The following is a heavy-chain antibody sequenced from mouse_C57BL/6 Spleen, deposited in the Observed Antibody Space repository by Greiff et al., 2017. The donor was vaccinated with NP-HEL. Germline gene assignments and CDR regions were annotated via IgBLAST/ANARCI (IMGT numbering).Heavy chain of an antibody. Sequence: VHLVESGAELVKPGASVKISCKASGYAFSSYWMNWVKQRPGKGLEWIGQIYPGDGDTNYNGKFKGKATLTADKSSSTAYMQLSSLTSEDSAVYFCARDYYSNPLDYWGQGTTLTVSS. CDR2: IYPGDGDT. J-gene: IGHJ2*01. D-gene: IGHD2-5*01. CDR1: GYAFSSYW. V-gene: IGHV1-80*01. CDR3: ARDYYSNPLDY.